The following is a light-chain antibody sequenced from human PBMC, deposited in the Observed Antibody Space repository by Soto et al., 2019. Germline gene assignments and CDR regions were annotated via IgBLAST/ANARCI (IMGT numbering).Light chain of an antibody. V-gene: IGKV1-5*01. J-gene: IGKJ1*01. CDR1: QTISTW. CDR3: QQYNRYPT. Sequence: DVQMTQSPSTLSSSVADIFTITCRASQTISTWLAWYQQKPGKAPKLLIYDASSLEGGVPSRFSGSGSGTEFTLTISSLQPDDFATYYCQQYNRYPTFGQGTKVDIK. CDR2: DAS.